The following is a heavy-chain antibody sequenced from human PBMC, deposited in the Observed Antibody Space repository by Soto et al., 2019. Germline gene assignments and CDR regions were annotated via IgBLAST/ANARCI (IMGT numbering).Heavy chain of an antibody. CDR1: GGSISSYY. CDR2: MYYGGRT. Sequence: SETLALTINVSGGSISSYYWSWIRQPPGQGLEWIGYMYYGGRTNYNPSLKSRVTISVDTSKMQVSLKLSSVTAADTAVYFCARGTTPTLIVRSSREPWFDPWGQGTLVTVSS. V-gene: IGHV4-59*08. D-gene: IGHD1-26*01. CDR3: ARGTTPTLIVRSSREPWFDP. J-gene: IGHJ5*02.